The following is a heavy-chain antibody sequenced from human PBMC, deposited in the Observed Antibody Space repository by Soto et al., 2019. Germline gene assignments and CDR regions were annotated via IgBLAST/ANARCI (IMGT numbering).Heavy chain of an antibody. CDR3: VKGGTTTVTTYFEY. CDR2: IYHSGST. CDR1: GGSISSGGYS. Sequence: SETLSLTCAVSGGSISSGGYSWSWIRQPPGKGLEWIGYIYHSGSTYYNPSLKSRVTISVDNSKNTLYLQMHSLRGEDTTDTALYYCVKGGTTTVTTYFEYWGQGTLVTVSS. J-gene: IGHJ4*02. V-gene: IGHV4-30-2*01. D-gene: IGHD4-17*01.